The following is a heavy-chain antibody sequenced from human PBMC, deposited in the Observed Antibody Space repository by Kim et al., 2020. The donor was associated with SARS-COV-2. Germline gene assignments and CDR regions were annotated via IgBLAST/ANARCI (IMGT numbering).Heavy chain of an antibody. CDR3: AKGDLGFGDLGSYYFAY. CDR1: GLAFDNCA. V-gene: IGHV3-23*01. CDR2: ISASAITT. J-gene: IGHJ4*02. D-gene: IGHD2-21*02. Sequence: GGSLRLSCTASGLAFDNCAMSWVRQAPGKGLEWVSSISASAITTNYAESVRGRFTISRDNSKNTLYLEMDSVRDDDTAIYYCAKGDLGFGDLGSYYFAYWGEGALVTVSS.